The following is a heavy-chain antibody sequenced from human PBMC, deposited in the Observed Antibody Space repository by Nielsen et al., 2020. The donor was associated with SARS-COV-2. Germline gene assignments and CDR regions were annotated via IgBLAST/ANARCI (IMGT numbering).Heavy chain of an antibody. D-gene: IGHD6-13*01. CDR3: ARFKAAAGTSWFDP. J-gene: IGHJ5*02. CDR2: IYYSGST. Sequence: SETLSLTCIVSGDSISSYYWSWIRQPPGKGLEWIGYIYYSGSTNYNPSLKSRVTISVDTSKNQFSLKLSSVTTADTAVYYCARFKAAAGTSWFDPWGQGTLVTVSS. V-gene: IGHV4-59*01. CDR1: GDSISSYY.